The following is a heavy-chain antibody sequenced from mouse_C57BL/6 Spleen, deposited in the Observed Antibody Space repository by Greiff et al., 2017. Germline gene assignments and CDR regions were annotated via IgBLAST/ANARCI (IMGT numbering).Heavy chain of an antibody. Sequence: DVKLQESGPGLVKPSQSLSLTCSVTGYSITSGYYWNWIRQFPGNKLEWMGYISYDGSNNYNPSLKNRISITRDTSKNQFFLKLNSVTTEDTATYYCARYDGYPAWFAYWGQGTLVTVSA. CDR1: GYSITSGYY. V-gene: IGHV3-6*01. CDR3: ARYDGYPAWFAY. J-gene: IGHJ3*01. D-gene: IGHD2-3*01. CDR2: ISYDGSN.